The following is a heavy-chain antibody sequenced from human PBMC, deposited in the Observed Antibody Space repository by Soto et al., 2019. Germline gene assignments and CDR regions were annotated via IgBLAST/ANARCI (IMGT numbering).Heavy chain of an antibody. J-gene: IGHJ4*02. V-gene: IGHV1-24*01. CDR2: FDPEDGET. Sequence: ASVKVSCKVSGYTLTELSMHWVRQAPGKGLEWMGGFDPEDGETIYAQKFQGRVTMTEDTSTDTAYMGLSSLRSEDTAVYYCATVARVAGYFDYWDPGTLVTLSS. CDR3: ATVARVAGYFDY. CDR1: GYTLTELS. D-gene: IGHD6-19*01.